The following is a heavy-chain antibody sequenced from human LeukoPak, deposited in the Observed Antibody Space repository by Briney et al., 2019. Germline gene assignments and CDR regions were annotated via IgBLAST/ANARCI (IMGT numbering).Heavy chain of an antibody. Sequence: SETLSLTCAVYGGSFSGYYWSWIRQPPGKGLGWIGEINHSGSTNYNPSLKSRVTISVDTSKNQFSLKLSSVTAADTAVYYCAKNRPVRGYSSYYYYYGMDVWGQGTTVTVSS. CDR3: AKNRPVRGYSSYYYYYGMDV. V-gene: IGHV4-34*01. D-gene: IGHD5-18*01. CDR1: GGSFSGYY. J-gene: IGHJ6*02. CDR2: INHSGST.